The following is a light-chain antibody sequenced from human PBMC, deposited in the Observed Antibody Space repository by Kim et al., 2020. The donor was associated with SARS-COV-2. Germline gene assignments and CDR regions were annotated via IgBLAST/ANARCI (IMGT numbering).Light chain of an antibody. CDR2: YDS. V-gene: IGLV3-21*04. J-gene: IGLJ3*02. CDR3: QVWASSSDHRGV. Sequence: SYELTQPPSVSVAPGKTARITCGGNNIGSKSVHWYQQKPAQAPVLVIYYDSDRPSGIPERFSGSNSGNTATLTISRVDAGDEADYSCQVWASSSDHRGVF. CDR1: NIGSKS.